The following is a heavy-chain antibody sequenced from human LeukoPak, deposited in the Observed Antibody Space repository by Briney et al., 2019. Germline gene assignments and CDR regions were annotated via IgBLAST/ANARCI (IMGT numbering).Heavy chain of an antibody. CDR3: SRAASSWSFDY. V-gene: IGHV4-59*01. CDR1: VGSPCSAN. J-gene: IGHJ4*02. Sequence: PPGTPSLTCTLPVGSPCSANWSCGSASPEGREEWIEYIYYSGINNYNPSLKSQVTISVDRSKNQFSLKLNSVTAADAGVYHCSRAASSWSFDYGGQGTRVTVSS. CDR2: IYYSGIN. D-gene: IGHD6-13*01.